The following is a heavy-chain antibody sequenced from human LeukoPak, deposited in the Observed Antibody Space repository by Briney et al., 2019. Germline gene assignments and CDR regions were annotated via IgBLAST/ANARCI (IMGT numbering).Heavy chain of an antibody. D-gene: IGHD6-13*01. Sequence: ASVKVSCKASGYTFTGYYLHWVRQAPGQGLEWMGLINPISGDTDYAQKFQDRVTMTRDTSIGTAYMELGRLRSDDAAVYYCAREGTYSSSWYPPFDYWGQGTLVIVSS. CDR1: GYTFTGYY. CDR2: INPISGDT. J-gene: IGHJ4*02. CDR3: AREGTYSSSWYPPFDY. V-gene: IGHV1-2*02.